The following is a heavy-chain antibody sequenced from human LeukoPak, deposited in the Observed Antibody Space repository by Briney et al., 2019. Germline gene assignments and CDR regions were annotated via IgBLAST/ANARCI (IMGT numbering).Heavy chain of an antibody. CDR2: ISGSGSST. CDR1: GFTFSSYG. V-gene: IGHV3-23*01. D-gene: IGHD3-10*01. J-gene: IGHJ4*02. Sequence: GGSLRLSCAASGFTFSSYGMSWVRQAPGKGLEWVSAISGSGSSTYYAASVKGRFTISRDNSKNTLYLQMNSLRAEDTAVYYCAKLYASGTYYNDYFDYWGQGTLVTVSS. CDR3: AKLYASGTYYNDYFDY.